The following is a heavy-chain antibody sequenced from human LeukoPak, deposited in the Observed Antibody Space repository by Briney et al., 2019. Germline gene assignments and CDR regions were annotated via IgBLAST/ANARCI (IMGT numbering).Heavy chain of an antibody. Sequence: SGGSLRLSCAASGFTFSSYGMHWVRQAPGKGLEWVAVIWYDGSNKYYADSVKGRFTISRDNSKNTLYLQMNSLRAEDTAVYYCAKDQIRFGELSPPGYWGQGTLVTVSS. V-gene: IGHV3-33*06. CDR1: GFTFSSYG. D-gene: IGHD3-10*01. J-gene: IGHJ4*02. CDR2: IWYDGSNK. CDR3: AKDQIRFGELSPPGY.